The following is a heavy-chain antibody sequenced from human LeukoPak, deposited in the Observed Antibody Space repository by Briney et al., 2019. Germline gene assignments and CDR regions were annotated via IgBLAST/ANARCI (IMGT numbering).Heavy chain of an antibody. V-gene: IGHV3-23*01. Sequence: PGGSLRLSCAASGFTFSSYAMSWVRQAPGKGLEWVSAISGSGGSTYYADSVKGRFTISRDNSKNTLYLQTNSLRAEDTAVYYCAKRGAASGTRYYYYYMDVWGKGTTVTVSS. D-gene: IGHD6-13*01. CDR3: AKRGAASGTRYYYYYMDV. J-gene: IGHJ6*03. CDR2: ISGSGGST. CDR1: GFTFSSYA.